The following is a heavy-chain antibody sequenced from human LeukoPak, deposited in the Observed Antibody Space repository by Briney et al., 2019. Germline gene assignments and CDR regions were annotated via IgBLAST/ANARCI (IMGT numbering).Heavy chain of an antibody. CDR3: ARDRESSSWFDY. J-gene: IGHJ4*02. CDR2: ISTSSSYI. CDR1: GFTFSSYS. D-gene: IGHD6-13*01. Sequence: GGSLRLSCAASGFTFSSYSMNWVRQAPGKGLEWVSSISTSSSYIYYADSVKGRFTISRDNARNSLYLRMKSLRAEDTAVYYCARDRESSSWFDYWGQGTLVTVSS. V-gene: IGHV3-21*01.